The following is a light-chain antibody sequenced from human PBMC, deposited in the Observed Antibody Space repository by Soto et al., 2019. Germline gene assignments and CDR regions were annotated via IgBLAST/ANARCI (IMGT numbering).Light chain of an antibody. V-gene: IGLV2-8*01. CDR3: SSYAASNNFYFV. CDR2: EVT. Sequence: QSALTQPSSASGSPGQAVTISCTGTSSDVCGYNYVSWYQQYPGRAPKLMIYEVTKRPSGVPDRFSGSKSGNTASLTVSGLQAEDEADYYCSSYAASNNFYFVFGGGTKLTVL. J-gene: IGLJ3*02. CDR1: SSDVCGYNY.